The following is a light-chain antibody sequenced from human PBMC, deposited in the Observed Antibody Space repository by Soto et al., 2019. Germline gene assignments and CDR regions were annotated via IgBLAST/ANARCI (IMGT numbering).Light chain of an antibody. CDR1: QSVSSSY. Sequence: EIVLTQSPGTLSLSPGERVTLSCGTSQSVSSSYLAWNQQKPGQAPRLLIYGGSSRATGIPDRFSGSGSGTDFTLTIRRLEPEDFAVYYCQQYGSSPPITFGQGTRLEIK. CDR3: QQYGSSPPIT. V-gene: IGKV3-20*01. CDR2: GGS. J-gene: IGKJ5*01.